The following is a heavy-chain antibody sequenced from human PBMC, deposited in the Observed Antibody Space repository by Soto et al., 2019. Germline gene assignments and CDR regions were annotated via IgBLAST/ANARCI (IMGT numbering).Heavy chain of an antibody. V-gene: IGHV4-34*01. D-gene: IGHD3-3*01. CDR1: GGSFSGYY. CDR2: INHSGST. Sequence: TSDTLSLTCAVYGGSFSGYYWIWIRQPPGKGLEWIGEINHSGSTNYNPSLKSRVTISVDTSISTAYTELSSLRSEDTAVYYCARGSDYDFWAAIDYWGQGTLVTVSS. CDR3: ARGSDYDFWAAIDY. J-gene: IGHJ4*02.